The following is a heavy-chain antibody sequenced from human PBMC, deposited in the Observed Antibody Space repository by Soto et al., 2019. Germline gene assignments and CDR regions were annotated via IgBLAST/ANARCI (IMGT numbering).Heavy chain of an antibody. CDR3: AKIMVPAAMPSYYYGMDV. V-gene: IGHV3-23*01. D-gene: IGHD2-2*01. J-gene: IGHJ6*02. CDR1: GFTFSSYA. Sequence: GGSLRLSCAASGFTFSSYAMSWVRQAPGKGLEWVSAISGSGGSTYYADSVKGRFTISRDNSKNTLYLQMNSLRAEDTAVYYCAKIMVPAAMPSYYYGMDVWGQGTTVTVSS. CDR2: ISGSGGST.